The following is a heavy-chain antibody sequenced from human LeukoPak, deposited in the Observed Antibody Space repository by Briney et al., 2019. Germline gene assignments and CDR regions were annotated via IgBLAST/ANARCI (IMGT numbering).Heavy chain of an antibody. D-gene: IGHD3-10*01. CDR1: GFIFGDYA. Sequence: GGSLRLSCAAAGFIFGDYAMHWVRQAPGKGLEWVSGISRNSDTIGYADSVKGRFTISRDTAKNSLYLQMNSLRPEDTALYYCAKVGGLGSFYRSPYFAYWGQETLVTVSS. J-gene: IGHJ4*02. CDR3: AKVGGLGSFYRSPYFAY. CDR2: ISRNSDTI. V-gene: IGHV3-9*01.